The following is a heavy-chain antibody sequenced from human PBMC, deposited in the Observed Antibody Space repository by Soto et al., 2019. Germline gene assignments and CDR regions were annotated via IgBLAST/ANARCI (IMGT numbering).Heavy chain of an antibody. CDR1: GGSFSGYY. CDR2: INHSGST. CDR3: ARGRRAARPYYYYYSGMDV. Sequence: QVQLQQWGAGLLKPSETLSLTCAVYGGSFSGYYWSWIRQPPGKGLAWIGEINHSGSTNYNPSLKSRVTISVDTAMNQFSVKLRSVTAADAAVYYCARGRRAARPYYYYYSGMDVWCQGTTVTVSS. J-gene: IGHJ6*02. D-gene: IGHD6-6*01. V-gene: IGHV4-34*01.